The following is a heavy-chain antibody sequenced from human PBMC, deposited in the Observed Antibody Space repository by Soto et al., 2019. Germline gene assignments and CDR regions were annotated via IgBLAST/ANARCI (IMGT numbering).Heavy chain of an antibody. D-gene: IGHD6-13*01. CDR2: IKMDASEK. V-gene: IGHV3-7*01. CDR3: TRDASRDSSARGWFDP. Sequence: LRLSCAASGFTFGSYWIGWVRQSPWKGLEWLATIKMDASEKKYVDSVKGRFTMSRDNAKNSLYLQMNSLRAEDTAVYYCTRDASRDSSARGWFDPWGPGTLVTVSS. CDR1: GFTFGSYW. J-gene: IGHJ5*02.